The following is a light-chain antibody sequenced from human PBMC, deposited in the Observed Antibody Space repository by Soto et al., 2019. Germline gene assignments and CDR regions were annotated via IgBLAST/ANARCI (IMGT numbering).Light chain of an antibody. CDR2: GAS. V-gene: IGKV3-20*01. Sequence: EIVLTQSPGTLSLSPGERATLSCRASQSVSSSYLAWYQQKPGQAPRLLIYGASNRATGIPDRFSGSGSGTDFILTINRLEPEDFAVYYCHQYGSSAWTFGQGTKVDIK. J-gene: IGKJ1*01. CDR1: QSVSSSY. CDR3: HQYGSSAWT.